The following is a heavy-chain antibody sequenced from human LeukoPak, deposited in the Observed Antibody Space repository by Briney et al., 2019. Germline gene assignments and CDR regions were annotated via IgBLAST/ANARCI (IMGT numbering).Heavy chain of an antibody. CDR2: ISYDGSNK. J-gene: IGHJ4*02. CDR1: GFTFSRYG. Sequence: GGSLRLSCAASGFTFSRYGMHWVRQAPGKGLEWVTAISYDGSNKYYADSVKGRFTISRDNSKNTLYLQMNSLRAEDTAVYYCARVARGIAVWTFDYWGQGTLVTVSS. D-gene: IGHD6-19*01. V-gene: IGHV3-30*03. CDR3: ARVARGIAVWTFDY.